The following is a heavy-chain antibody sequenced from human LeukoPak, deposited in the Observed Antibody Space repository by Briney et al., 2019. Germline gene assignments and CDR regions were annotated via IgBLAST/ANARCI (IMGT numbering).Heavy chain of an antibody. J-gene: IGHJ4*02. Sequence: PGGSLRLSCAASGFTFSSYSMNWVRQAPGKGLEWVSSISSSGSYIYYADSVKGRFTISRDNAKNSLYLQMNSLRAEDTAVYYCARARNLDFWSGLDYWGQGTLVTVSS. CDR1: GFTFSSYS. CDR3: ARARNLDFWSGLDY. D-gene: IGHD3-3*01. CDR2: ISSSGSYI. V-gene: IGHV3-21*01.